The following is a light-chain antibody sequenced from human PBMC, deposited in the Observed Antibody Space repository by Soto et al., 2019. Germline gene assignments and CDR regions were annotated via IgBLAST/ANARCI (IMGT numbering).Light chain of an antibody. Sequence: NFMLTQPHSVSESPGKTVTISCTRSSGSIASNYVQWYQQRPGSAPTPVIYEDNERPSGVPDRFSGSIDSSSNSASLTISGLKTDDEADYYCQSYHSGNVVFGGGTRSPS. CDR2: EDN. J-gene: IGLJ2*01. CDR3: QSYHSGNVV. V-gene: IGLV6-57*04. CDR1: SGSIASNY.